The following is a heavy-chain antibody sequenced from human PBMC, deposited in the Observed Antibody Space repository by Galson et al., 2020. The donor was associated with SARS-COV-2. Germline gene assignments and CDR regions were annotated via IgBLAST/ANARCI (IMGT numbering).Heavy chain of an antibody. J-gene: IGHJ5*02. V-gene: IGHV3-23*01. CDR3: AKDPVSSAALGGFDP. Sequence: GESLKISCAASGFTFSNYAMSWVRQAPGKGLEWVSAISGSGGRKYHADSVKGRFTISRDNSKNTVYLQMNSLRVDDTAVYYCAKDPVSSAALGGFDPWGQGTLVSVSS. CDR2: ISGSGGRK. CDR1: GFTFSNYA. D-gene: IGHD3-22*01.